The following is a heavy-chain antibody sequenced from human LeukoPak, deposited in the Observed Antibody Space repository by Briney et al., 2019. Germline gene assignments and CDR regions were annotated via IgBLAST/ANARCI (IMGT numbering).Heavy chain of an antibody. CDR2: ISYDGSNK. J-gene: IGHJ6*02. Sequence: GGSLRLSCAASGFTSSSYGMHWVRQAPGKGLEWVAVISYDGSNKYYADSVKGRFTISRDNSKNTLYLQMNSLRAEDTAVYYCAKDRGLWFPHGMDVWGQGTTVTVSS. D-gene: IGHD3-10*01. CDR1: GFTSSSYG. CDR3: AKDRGLWFPHGMDV. V-gene: IGHV3-30*18.